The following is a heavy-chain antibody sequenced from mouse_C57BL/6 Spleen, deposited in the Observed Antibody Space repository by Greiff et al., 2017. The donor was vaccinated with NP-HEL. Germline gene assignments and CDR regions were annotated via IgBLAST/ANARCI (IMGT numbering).Heavy chain of an antibody. CDR2: INPNNGGT. Sequence: EVQLQQSGPELVKPGASVKISCKASGYTFTDYYMNWVKQSHGKSLEWIGDINPNNGGTSYNQKFKGKATLTVDKSSSTAYMELRSLTSEDSAVYYCASSTRYWGQGTTLTVSS. V-gene: IGHV1-26*01. CDR3: ASSTRY. CDR1: GYTFTDYY. D-gene: IGHD2-1*01. J-gene: IGHJ2*01.